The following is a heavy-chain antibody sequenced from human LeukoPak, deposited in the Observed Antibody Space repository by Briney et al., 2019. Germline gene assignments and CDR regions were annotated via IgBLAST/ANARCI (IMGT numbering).Heavy chain of an antibody. D-gene: IGHD5-12*01. Sequence: GGSLRLSCVASGFAFETYTMNWVRQALGKGLEWVSFISSTSSDINYADSVRDRFTISRDNAKNSLFLQMDSLRVEDTAVYYCAKGLFSGYDKYLDSWGQGTLVTVSS. CDR3: AKGLFSGYDKYLDS. V-gene: IGHV3-21*04. CDR2: ISSTSSDI. J-gene: IGHJ4*02. CDR1: GFAFETYT.